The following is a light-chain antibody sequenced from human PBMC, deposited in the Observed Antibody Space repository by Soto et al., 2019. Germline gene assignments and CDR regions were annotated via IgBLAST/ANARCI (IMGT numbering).Light chain of an antibody. CDR3: QQYNSYSGT. CDR1: QSISSS. V-gene: IGKV1-5*01. J-gene: IGKJ1*01. Sequence: ESQMTPSPSTLSAFVRVIVTSTWRASQSISSSLAWYQHKPGKAPKLLIYAASTLQTGVPTRFSGSGSAAEFTLTISSLQPEDFATYYCQQYNSYSGTFGQGTKVDIK. CDR2: AAS.